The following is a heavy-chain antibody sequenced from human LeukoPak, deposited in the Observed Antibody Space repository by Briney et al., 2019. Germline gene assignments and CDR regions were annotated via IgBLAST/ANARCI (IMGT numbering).Heavy chain of an antibody. CDR1: GYTFTDYY. D-gene: IGHD2-2*01. Sequence: ASVKVSCKASGYTFTDYYIHWVRQAPGEGLEWMGWINPNSGGTNYAQKFQGRVTMTRHTSISTAYMELSRLRSDDTAVFYCARGAYCSSASCWGGHPGYYYYMDVWGKGTTVTVSS. CDR2: INPNSGGT. J-gene: IGHJ6*03. V-gene: IGHV1-2*02. CDR3: ARGAYCSSASCWGGHPGYYYYMDV.